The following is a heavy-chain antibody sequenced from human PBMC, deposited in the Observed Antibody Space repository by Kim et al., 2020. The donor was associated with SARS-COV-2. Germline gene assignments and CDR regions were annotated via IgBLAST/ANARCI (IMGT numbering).Heavy chain of an antibody. Sequence: LSLTCAASGFTFDDYGMSWVRQAPGKGLEWVSGINWNGGSTGYADSVKGRFTISRDNAKNSLYLQMNSLRAEDTALYHCARGGGADYYYYGMDVWGQGTTVTVSS. D-gene: IGHD4-17*01. CDR2: INWNGGST. CDR3: ARGGGADYYYYGMDV. V-gene: IGHV3-20*01. CDR1: GFTFDDYG. J-gene: IGHJ6*02.